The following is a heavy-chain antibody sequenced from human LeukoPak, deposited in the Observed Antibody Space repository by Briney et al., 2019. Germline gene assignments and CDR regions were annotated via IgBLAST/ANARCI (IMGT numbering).Heavy chain of an antibody. D-gene: IGHD1-26*01. Sequence: SETLSLTCTVSGGSISSYYWSWIRQPPGKGLEWIGYIYYSGSTNYNPSLKSRVTISVDTSKNQFSLKLSSVTADTAVYYCARGGAALTTFDYWGQGTLVTVSS. CDR2: IYYSGST. V-gene: IGHV4-59*01. CDR1: GGSISSYY. CDR3: ARGGAALTTFDY. J-gene: IGHJ4*01.